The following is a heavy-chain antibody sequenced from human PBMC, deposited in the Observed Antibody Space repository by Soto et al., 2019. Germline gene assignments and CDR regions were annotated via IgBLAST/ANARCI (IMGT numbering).Heavy chain of an antibody. Sequence: QVQVQESGPGLVKPSETLSLTCTVSGGSISTYYWSWIRQPPGKGLEWIGYVTYSGGPTYNPSLKSRVTISVDTSKKFSLNLTSVTAADTAVYCCARDAGYQLTGAFDIWGQGTMVTVSS. CDR2: VTYSGGP. V-gene: IGHV4-59*01. CDR1: GGSISTYY. J-gene: IGHJ3*02. CDR3: ARDAGYQLTGAFDI. D-gene: IGHD2-2*01.